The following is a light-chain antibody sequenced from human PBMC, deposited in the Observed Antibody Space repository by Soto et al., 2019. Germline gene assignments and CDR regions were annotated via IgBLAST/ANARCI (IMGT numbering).Light chain of an antibody. CDR2: LGS. J-gene: IGKJ1*01. CDR1: QSLLHSNGYNY. V-gene: IGKV2-28*01. Sequence: DIVMTQSPLSLPVTPGEPASISCRSSQSLLHSNGYNYLDWYLQKPGQSPQLLIYLGSNRASGVPDRFSGSGSGTDFTLKISRVEAEDVGVYYRMQALQTPRTFCQGTKVEIK. CDR3: MQALQTPRT.